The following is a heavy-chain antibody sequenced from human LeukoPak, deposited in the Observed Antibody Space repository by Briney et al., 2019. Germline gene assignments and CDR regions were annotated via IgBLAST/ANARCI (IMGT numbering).Heavy chain of an antibody. Sequence: AVRVPRKASGGTFSSYANRWVRQAPGQGLEGMGGIIPIFGTANYAQKFQGRVTITADESTSTAYMELSSLRSEDTAVYYCAREKAVAGVIDWGQGNLVTVSS. J-gene: IGHJ4*02. D-gene: IGHD3-16*02. CDR1: GGTFSSYA. V-gene: IGHV1-69*13. CDR2: IIPIFGTA. CDR3: AREKAVAGVID.